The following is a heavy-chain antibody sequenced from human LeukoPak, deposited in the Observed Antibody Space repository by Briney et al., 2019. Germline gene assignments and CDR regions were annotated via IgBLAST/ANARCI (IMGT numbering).Heavy chain of an antibody. CDR1: GFTFGDYA. J-gene: IGHJ4*02. CDR3: AKVAGATSD. V-gene: IGHV3-49*04. CDR2: IRSKAYGGTT. D-gene: IGHD1-26*01. Sequence: GGSLRLSCTASGFTFGDYAMSWVRQAPGKGLEWVGFIRSKAYGGTTEYAASVKGRFTISRDDSKSIAYLQMNSLKPEDTAVYYCAKVAGATSDWGQGTLVTVSS.